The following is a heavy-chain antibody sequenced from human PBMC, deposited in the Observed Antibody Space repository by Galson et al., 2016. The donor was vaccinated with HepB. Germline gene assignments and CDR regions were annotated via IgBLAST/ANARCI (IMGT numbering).Heavy chain of an antibody. D-gene: IGHD2-2*01. CDR3: AREKTEDIVEVPAAHYGLDV. CDR1: GDSISSYNC. V-gene: IGHV4-4*02. J-gene: IGHJ6*02. Sequence: SETLSLTCAVSGDSISSYNCWTWVRQPPGKGLDWIGEIDHSGSTNYNPSLRSRVTLSVDKSKNHFSLKMRSVTAADAAVYYCAREKTEDIVEVPAAHYGLDVWGQGATVTVSS. CDR2: IDHSGST.